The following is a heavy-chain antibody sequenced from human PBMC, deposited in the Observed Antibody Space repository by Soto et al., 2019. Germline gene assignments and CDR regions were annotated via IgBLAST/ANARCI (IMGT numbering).Heavy chain of an antibody. CDR2: MNPNCGNA. CDR1: GGTLSSYA. V-gene: IGHV1-8*02. CDR3: ARGRITMIVVVIPPLDV. J-gene: IGHJ6*02. Sequence: EASVKVSCKASGGTLSSYAVSWVRQAPGQGLEWMGGMNPNCGNAGYAQKFQGRVTMTRDTSITTAYMELSSLRSEDTAVYYCARGRITMIVVVIPPLDVWGQGTTLTVSS. D-gene: IGHD3-22*01.